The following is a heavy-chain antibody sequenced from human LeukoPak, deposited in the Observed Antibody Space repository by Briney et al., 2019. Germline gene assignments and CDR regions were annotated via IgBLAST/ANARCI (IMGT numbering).Heavy chain of an antibody. D-gene: IGHD3-3*01. CDR1: GGSISSSSYY. CDR3: ARPFGVVSYYFDY. CDR2: IYYSGST. J-gene: IGHJ4*02. V-gene: IGHV4-39*07. Sequence: PSETLSLTCTVSGGSISSSSYYWGWIRQPPGKGLEWIGSIYYSGSTYYNPSLKSRVTISVDTSKNQFSLKLSSVTAADTAVYYCARPFGVVSYYFDYWGQGTLVTVSS.